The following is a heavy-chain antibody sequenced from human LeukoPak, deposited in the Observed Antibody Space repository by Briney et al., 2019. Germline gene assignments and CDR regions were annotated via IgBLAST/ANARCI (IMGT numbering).Heavy chain of an antibody. CDR1: GFTFDDYA. D-gene: IGHD3-10*01. CDR2: ISWNSGSI. V-gene: IGHV3-9*01. Sequence: GGSLRLSCAASGFTFDDYAMHWVRQAPGKGLEWVSGISWNSGSIGYADSVKGRFTISRDNAKNSLYLQMNSLRAEDTALYYCAKDSYGGSGSYYLYSFDAWGQGTMVTVSS. J-gene: IGHJ3*01. CDR3: AKDSYGGSGSYYLYSFDA.